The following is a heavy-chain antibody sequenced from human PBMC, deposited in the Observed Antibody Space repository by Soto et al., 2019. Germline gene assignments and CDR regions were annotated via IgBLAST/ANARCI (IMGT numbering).Heavy chain of an antibody. CDR1: GASMRNDY. CDR3: ARLGLRVYDFDS. J-gene: IGHJ4*01. V-gene: IGHV4-59*01. CDR2: IYSNGIA. D-gene: IGHD3-16*01. Sequence: SATLSLTCTVSGASMRNDYWSWIRQPPGKGLECIGYIYSNGIANYRPSLKSRVTISMDSSKNQFSLKLSSVTAADTAVYHCARLGLRVYDFDSWGQGTLVTV.